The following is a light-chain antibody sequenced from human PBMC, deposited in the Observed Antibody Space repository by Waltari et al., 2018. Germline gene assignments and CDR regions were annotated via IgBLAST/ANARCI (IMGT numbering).Light chain of an antibody. CDR3: QQYNSWPPE. J-gene: IGKJ5*01. CDR1: QTVRSY. V-gene: IGKV3-15*01. CDR2: GAT. Sequence: EIVLTQSPATLSVSPGERVTPSCRASQTVRSYLAWYQQRPGLAPRLLVYGATTTATGVPGRFIGTGSGTEFTLTIDGLQSEDSAVYFCQQYNSWPPEFGQGTRLEIQ.